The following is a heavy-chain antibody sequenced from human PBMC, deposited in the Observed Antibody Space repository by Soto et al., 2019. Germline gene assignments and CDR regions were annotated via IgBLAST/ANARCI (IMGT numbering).Heavy chain of an antibody. CDR1: GFTFSTYA. CDR3: AIDRRDQLPPYYYYYGMDV. V-gene: IGHV3-30-3*01. Sequence: GGSLRLSCTASGFTFSTYAMHWVRQAPGRGLEWVAVISYDGSNKYYADSVKGRLTISRDNSKNTLYLQMNSLRAEDTAVFYCAIDRRDQLPPYYYYYGMDVWGQGTTVTVSS. J-gene: IGHJ6*02. D-gene: IGHD2-2*01. CDR2: ISYDGSNK.